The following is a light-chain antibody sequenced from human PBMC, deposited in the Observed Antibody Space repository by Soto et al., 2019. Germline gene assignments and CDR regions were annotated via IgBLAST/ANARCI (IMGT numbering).Light chain of an antibody. V-gene: IGLV2-14*01. CDR1: SSDVGGYTF. CDR2: EVS. J-gene: IGLJ2*01. Sequence: ALTQPASVSGSPGQSITISCTGTSSDVGGYTFVSWYQHHPGKAPKLMIYEVSNRPSGVSNRFSGSKSGNTASLTISGLQAEDEADYYCSSYTSSSTHVVFGGGTKLTVL. CDR3: SSYTSSSTHVV.